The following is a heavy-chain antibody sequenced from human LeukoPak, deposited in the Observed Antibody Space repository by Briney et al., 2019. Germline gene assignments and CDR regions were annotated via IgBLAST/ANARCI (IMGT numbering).Heavy chain of an antibody. CDR1: GYIFTDYA. CDR2: MNAGNGNT. D-gene: IGHD2-15*01. CDR3: ARGRGTSGSNRDFYYYYMDV. J-gene: IGHJ6*03. V-gene: IGHV1-3*01. Sequence: ASVKVSCKASGYIFTDYAIHWLRQAPGQRPEWMGWMNAGNGNTKYSQKFQGRITLIGDTSAATAYMEVSSLRHDDLAVYYCARGRGTSGSNRDFYYYYMDVWGKGTTVAISS.